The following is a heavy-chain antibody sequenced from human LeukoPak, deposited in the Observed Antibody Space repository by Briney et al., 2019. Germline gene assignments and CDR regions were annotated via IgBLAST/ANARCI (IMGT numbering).Heavy chain of an antibody. CDR1: GFTFSDYY. CDR2: VSSSSSYT. J-gene: IGHJ4*02. Sequence: GGSLRLSCAASGFTFSDYYMSWIRQAPGKGLEWVSYVSSSSSYTNYADSVKGRFTISRDNAKNSLYLQMNSLRAEDTAVYYCASLPYDYVWGSYRFFDYWGQGTLVTVSS. CDR3: ASLPYDYVWGSYRFFDY. D-gene: IGHD3-16*02. V-gene: IGHV3-11*03.